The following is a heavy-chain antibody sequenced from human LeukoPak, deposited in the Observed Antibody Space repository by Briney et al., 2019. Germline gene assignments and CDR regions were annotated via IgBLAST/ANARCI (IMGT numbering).Heavy chain of an antibody. CDR2: FFYSGST. D-gene: IGHD2-2*01. J-gene: IGHJ6*02. V-gene: IGHV4-59*08. CDR1: DASINKYY. Sequence: PSETLSLTCTVSDASINKYYWNWVRQPPGKGLEWIGYFFYSGSTRYNPSLKSRVTISGDMSNNQFSLRLTSLTAADTAVYYCARNAGTKDYYYGMDVWGQGTTVIVSS. CDR3: ARNAGTKDYYYGMDV.